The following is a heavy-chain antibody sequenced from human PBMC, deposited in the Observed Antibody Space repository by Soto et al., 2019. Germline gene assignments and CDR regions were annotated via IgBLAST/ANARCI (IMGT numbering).Heavy chain of an antibody. Sequence: EVQLVESGGGLVQPGGSLRLSCAGSGFIFSNYWMHWVRQAPGKGLEWVSRIDHDGPTDYADSVRGRLIISRDNAENTLYLQMNSLRPEDTAVYYCVRDSHGDYWGQGTLVTVSS. CDR1: GFIFSNYW. J-gene: IGHJ4*02. CDR3: VRDSHGDY. V-gene: IGHV3-74*01. CDR2: IDHDGPT.